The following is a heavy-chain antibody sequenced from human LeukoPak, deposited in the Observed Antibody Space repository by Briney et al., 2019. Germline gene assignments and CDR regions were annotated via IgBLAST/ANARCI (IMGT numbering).Heavy chain of an antibody. Sequence: GGSLRLSCAASGFTFSSYWMSWVRQAPGKGLEWVANIKQDGSEIYYVDYVKGRFTISRDNAKNSLYLQMNSLRAEDTAVYYCARDLPTIFGVVIKRRGLDYWGQGTLVTVSS. D-gene: IGHD3-3*01. CDR2: IKQDGSEI. J-gene: IGHJ4*02. V-gene: IGHV3-7*01. CDR1: GFTFSSYW. CDR3: ARDLPTIFGVVIKRRGLDY.